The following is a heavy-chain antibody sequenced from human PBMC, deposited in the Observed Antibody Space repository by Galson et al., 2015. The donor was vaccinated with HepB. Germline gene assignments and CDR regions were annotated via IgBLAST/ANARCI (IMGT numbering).Heavy chain of an antibody. J-gene: IGHJ6*02. Sequence: SVKVSCKASGYTFTGYYMHWVRQAPGQGLEWMGWINPNSGGTNYAQKFQGRVTMTRDTSISTAYMELSRLRSDDTAVYYCARDKGQWLGNYGMDVWGQGTTVTVSS. D-gene: IGHD6-19*01. CDR3: ARDKGQWLGNYGMDV. CDR1: GYTFTGYY. CDR2: INPNSGGT. V-gene: IGHV1-2*02.